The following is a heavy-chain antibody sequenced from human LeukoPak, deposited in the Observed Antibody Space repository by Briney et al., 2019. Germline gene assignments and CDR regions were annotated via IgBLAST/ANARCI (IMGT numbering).Heavy chain of an antibody. J-gene: IGHJ6*02. Sequence: PGGSLRLSCVASEFTFSSYGMHWVRQAPGKGLEWVASISYDGSNNYYADSVKGRFTISGDNSKNTLYLQMNSLNTEDTAVYYCAKAAPDSGDYGMDVWGQGTTVTVSS. CDR1: EFTFSSYG. CDR3: AKAAPDSGDYGMDV. V-gene: IGHV3-30*18. D-gene: IGHD4-17*01. CDR2: ISYDGSNN.